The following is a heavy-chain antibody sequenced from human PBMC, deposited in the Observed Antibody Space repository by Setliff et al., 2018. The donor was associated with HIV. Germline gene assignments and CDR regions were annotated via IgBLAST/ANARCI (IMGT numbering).Heavy chain of an antibody. J-gene: IGHJ4*02. CDR1: GGSISTSSSY. CDR2: IYYSGNT. Sequence: SETLSLTCTVSGGSISTSSSYWGWIRQPPGKGLEWIGSIYYSGNTYFSPSLKSRITISVDTSKNQFSLNLRSVPAADTAVYYCARDHKYYYDSSGLDYWGQGTLVTVSS. D-gene: IGHD3-22*01. V-gene: IGHV4-39*07. CDR3: ARDHKYYYDSSGLDY.